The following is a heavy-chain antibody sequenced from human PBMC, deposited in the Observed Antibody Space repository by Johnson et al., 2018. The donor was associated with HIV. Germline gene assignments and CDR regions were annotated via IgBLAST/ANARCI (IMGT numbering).Heavy chain of an antibody. D-gene: IGHD5-12*01. Sequence: QVQLVESGGGVVQPGGSLRLSCAASGFTFSSYGMHWVRQAPGKGLEWVAFIRYDGRNKYYADSVKGRITISRDNSKNTLYLQMNSLRAEDTAVYYCAKDRILSGYGPGAFDIWGQGTMVTVSS. J-gene: IGHJ3*02. CDR1: GFTFSSYG. CDR2: IRYDGRNK. CDR3: AKDRILSGYGPGAFDI. V-gene: IGHV3-30*02.